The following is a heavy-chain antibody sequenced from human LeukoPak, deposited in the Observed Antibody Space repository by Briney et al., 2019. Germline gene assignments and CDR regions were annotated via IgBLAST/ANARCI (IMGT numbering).Heavy chain of an antibody. CDR1: GGSISSGSYY. D-gene: IGHD3-3*01. CDR3: ARDYQGVYDY. Sequence: PSETLSLTCTVSGGSISSGSYYWSWIRQPAGKGLEWIGRIYTSGSTNYNPSLKSRVTISVDTSKNQFSLKLSSVTAADTAVYYCARDYQGVYDYWGQGTLVTVSS. CDR2: IYTSGST. J-gene: IGHJ4*02. V-gene: IGHV4-61*02.